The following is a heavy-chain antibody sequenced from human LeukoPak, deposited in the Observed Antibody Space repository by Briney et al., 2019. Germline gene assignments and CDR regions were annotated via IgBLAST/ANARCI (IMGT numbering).Heavy chain of an antibody. CDR3: ASRSFYDSSGYYSP. Sequence: SETLSLTCTVSGYSISSGYYWGWIRQPPGKGLEWIGSIYHSGSTYYNPSLKSRVTISVDTSKNQFSLKLRSVTAADTAVYYCASRSFYDSSGYYSPWGQGTMVTVSS. D-gene: IGHD3-22*01. J-gene: IGHJ3*01. V-gene: IGHV4-38-2*02. CDR2: IYHSGST. CDR1: GYSISSGYY.